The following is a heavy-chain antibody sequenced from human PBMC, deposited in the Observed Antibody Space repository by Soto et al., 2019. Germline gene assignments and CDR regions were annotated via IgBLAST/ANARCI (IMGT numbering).Heavy chain of an antibody. CDR2: IKGEPDGVTT. CDR1: GFQSNVGW. Sequence: PGGSLRLSCEASGFQSNVGWMTWVRQAPGKGLESVALIKGEPDGVTTHYAEPVQGRFSVSRDDSRNTVFLQLNSLKNEDTAVYYCAADTPGIGEGEFEYWGQGTQVTVSS. J-gene: IGHJ4*02. D-gene: IGHD2-21*01. CDR3: AADTPGIGEGEFEY. V-gene: IGHV3-15*01.